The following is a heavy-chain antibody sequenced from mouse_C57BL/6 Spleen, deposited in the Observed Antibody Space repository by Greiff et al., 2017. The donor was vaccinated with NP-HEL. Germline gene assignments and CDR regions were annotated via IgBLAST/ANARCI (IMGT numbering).Heavy chain of an antibody. CDR2: IDPANGNT. Sequence: VQLQQSVAELVRPGASVKLSCTASGFNIKNTYMHWVKQRPEQGLEWIGRIDPANGNTKYAPKFQGKATITADTSSNKAYLQLSSLTAEDAAIYCGAFYCVGSSQYYFDGGGQGTTLSVSA. CDR3: AFYCVGSSQYYFDG. CDR1: GFNIKNTY. J-gene: IGHJ2*01. V-gene: IGHV14-3*01. D-gene: IGHD1-1*01.